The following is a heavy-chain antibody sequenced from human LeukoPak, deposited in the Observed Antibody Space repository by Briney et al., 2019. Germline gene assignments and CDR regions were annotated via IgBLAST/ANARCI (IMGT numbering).Heavy chain of an antibody. Sequence: GGSLRLSCAASGFTFSSYEMNWVRQAPGKGLEWVSHISSSGSTIYYADSVKGRFTISRDNAKNSLYLQMNSLRAEDTAVYYCARSITGTTGFDYFDYWGQGTLVTVSS. CDR3: ARSITGTTGFDYFDY. CDR1: GFTFSSYE. V-gene: IGHV3-48*03. CDR2: ISSSGSTI. J-gene: IGHJ4*02. D-gene: IGHD1-20*01.